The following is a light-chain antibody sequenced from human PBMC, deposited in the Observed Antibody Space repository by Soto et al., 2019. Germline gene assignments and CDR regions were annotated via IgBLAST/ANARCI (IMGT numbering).Light chain of an antibody. J-gene: IGLJ2*01. CDR3: QSSDSSLSGVV. V-gene: IGLV1-40*01. CDR2: GNS. Sequence: QSVLTQPPSVSGAPGQRVTISCTGSSSNIGAGYDVHWYQQLPGTAPKLLIYGNSNRPSGVPDRFSGSKSGTSASLAITGLQAEDEADYYCQSSDSSLSGVVFGGGTKVTV. CDR1: SSNIGAGYD.